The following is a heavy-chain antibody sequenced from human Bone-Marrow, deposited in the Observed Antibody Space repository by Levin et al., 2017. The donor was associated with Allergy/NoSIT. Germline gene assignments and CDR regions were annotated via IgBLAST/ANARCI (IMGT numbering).Heavy chain of an antibody. CDR1: GDSISSYY. V-gene: IGHV4-59*01. J-gene: IGHJ3*01. Sequence: SSETLSLTCTISGDSISSYYWSWIRQPPGKGLEWIGYIYYSGSTDYNPSLESRVTISVDTSKNQFSLKLSSVTAADTAVYFCARVYFVYDSWGGYRSDWNAFDVWGQGTMVTVSS. D-gene: IGHD3-3*01. CDR2: IYYSGST. CDR3: ARVYFVYDSWGGYRSDWNAFDV.